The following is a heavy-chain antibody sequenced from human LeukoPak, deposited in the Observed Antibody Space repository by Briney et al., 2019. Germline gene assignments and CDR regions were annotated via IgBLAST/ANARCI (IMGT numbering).Heavy chain of an antibody. Sequence: PSETLSLTCAVYGGSFSGYYWSWIRQPPGKGLEWTGEINHSGSTNYNPSLKSRVTISVDTSKNQFSLKLSSVTAADTAVYYCAREKYSGSYYHWGQGTLVTVSS. CDR2: INHSGST. D-gene: IGHD1-26*01. J-gene: IGHJ5*02. CDR1: GGSFSGYY. V-gene: IGHV4-34*01. CDR3: AREKYSGSYYH.